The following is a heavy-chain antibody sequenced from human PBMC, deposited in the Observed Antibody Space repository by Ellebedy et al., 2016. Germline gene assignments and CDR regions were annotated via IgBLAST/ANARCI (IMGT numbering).Heavy chain of an antibody. CDR3: AKGGEWELLLWFFDY. CDR2: ISYDGSNK. J-gene: IGHJ4*02. V-gene: IGHV3-30*18. Sequence: GESLKISXAASGFTFSSYGMHWVRQAPGKGLEWVADISYDGSNKYYADSVKGRFTISRDNSKNTLYLQMNSLRAEDTAVYYCAKGGEWELLLWFFDYWGQGTLVTVSS. CDR1: GFTFSSYG. D-gene: IGHD1-26*01.